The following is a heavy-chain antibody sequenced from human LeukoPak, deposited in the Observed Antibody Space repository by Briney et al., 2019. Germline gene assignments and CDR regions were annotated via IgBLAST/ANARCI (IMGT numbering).Heavy chain of an antibody. CDR3: ARLRALEYFDL. D-gene: IGHD3-16*02. Sequence: SETLSLTCTVSGGSISSYYWNWIRQPPGKGLEWIGNIYYSGTINYNPSLKSRVTISVDTSKNQFSLNLSSVTAAGTAVYYCARLRALEYFDLWGRGTLVTVSS. CDR1: GGSISSYY. CDR2: IYYSGTI. J-gene: IGHJ2*01. V-gene: IGHV4-59*08.